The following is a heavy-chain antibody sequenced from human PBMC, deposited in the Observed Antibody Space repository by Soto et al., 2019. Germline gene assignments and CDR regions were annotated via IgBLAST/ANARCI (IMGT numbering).Heavy chain of an antibody. Sequence: QVQLVQSGAEVKKPGSSVKVSCKASGGTFISYTISWVRQAPGQGLEWMGRIIPILGIANYAQKFQARVTITADKSTSTAHMELSSLRSEDTAVYDCARVERDYQSWFYPWGQGTLVTVSS. D-gene: IGHD4-17*01. V-gene: IGHV1-69*02. CDR3: ARVERDYQSWFYP. CDR2: IIPILGIA. CDR1: GGTFISYT. J-gene: IGHJ5*02.